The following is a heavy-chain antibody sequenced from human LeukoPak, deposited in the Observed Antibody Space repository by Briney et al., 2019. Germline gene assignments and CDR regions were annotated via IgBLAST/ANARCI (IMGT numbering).Heavy chain of an antibody. CDR3: ARVCSKPGWYGYYYYYYMDV. J-gene: IGHJ6*03. CDR2: VYHSGRT. CDR1: GYSISSGYY. D-gene: IGHD6-19*01. V-gene: IGHV4-38-2*02. Sequence: PSETLSLTCTVSGYSISSGYYWGWIRQPPGKGLEWTGSVYHSGRTYYNPSLKSRVTISVDTSKNQFSLKLSSVTAADTAVYYCARVCSKPGWYGYYYYYYMDVWGKGTTVTISS.